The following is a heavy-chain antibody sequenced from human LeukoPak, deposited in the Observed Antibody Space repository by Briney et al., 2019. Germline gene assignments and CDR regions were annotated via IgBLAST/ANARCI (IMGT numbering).Heavy chain of an antibody. CDR2: IYPDGSET. Sequence: VGSLRLSRAASGFTFSNYWMSWVRQAPGKGLEWVANIYPDGSETQYVGTVKSRFTTSRDNAKNSLYLQMNSLRAEDTAIYYCARIWYFGDNNWRYFDYWGQGTLVSVSS. CDR3: ARIWYFGDNNWRYFDY. J-gene: IGHJ4*02. CDR1: GFTFSNYW. V-gene: IGHV3-7*02. D-gene: IGHD1-20*01.